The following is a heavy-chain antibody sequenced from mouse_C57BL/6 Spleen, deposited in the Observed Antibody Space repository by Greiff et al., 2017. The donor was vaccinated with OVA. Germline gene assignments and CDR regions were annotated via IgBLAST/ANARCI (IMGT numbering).Heavy chain of an antibody. Sequence: DVKLVESGPGLVKPSQSLSLTCSVTGYSITSGYYWNWIRQFPGNKLEWMGYISYDGSNNYNPSLKNRISITRDTSKNQFFLKLNSVTTEDTATYYCAREGDYYGSSYGYFDVWGTGTTVTVSS. CDR3: AREGDYYGSSYGYFDV. CDR1: GYSITSGYY. CDR2: ISYDGSN. D-gene: IGHD1-1*01. J-gene: IGHJ1*03. V-gene: IGHV3-6*01.